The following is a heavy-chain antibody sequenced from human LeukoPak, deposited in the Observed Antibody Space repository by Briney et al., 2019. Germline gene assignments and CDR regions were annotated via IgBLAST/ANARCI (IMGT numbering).Heavy chain of an antibody. J-gene: IGHJ4*02. V-gene: IGHV1-18*01. CDR2: TSAYNGNT. CDR3: ARLNEDTYYYDSSGYYFDY. Sequence: EASVKVSCKASGYTFTSYGISWVRQAPGQGLEWMGWTSAYNGNTNYAQKLQGRVTMTTDTSTSTAYMELRSLRSDDTAVYYCARLNEDTYYYDSSGYYFDYWGQGTMVTVSS. D-gene: IGHD3-22*01. CDR1: GYTFTSYG.